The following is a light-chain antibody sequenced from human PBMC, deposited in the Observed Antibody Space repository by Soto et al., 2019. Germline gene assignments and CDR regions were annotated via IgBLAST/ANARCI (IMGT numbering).Light chain of an antibody. J-gene: IGLJ2*01. Sequence: QSALTQPRSVSGSPGQSVTISCTGTSSDVGGYNYISWYQQHPGKAPKLMIYDVSERPSGVPDRFSGSKSGNTASLTISGLQAEDEADYYCSSYASSSSYVFGGGTKLTVL. CDR3: SSYASSSSYV. CDR1: SSDVGGYNY. V-gene: IGLV2-11*01. CDR2: DVS.